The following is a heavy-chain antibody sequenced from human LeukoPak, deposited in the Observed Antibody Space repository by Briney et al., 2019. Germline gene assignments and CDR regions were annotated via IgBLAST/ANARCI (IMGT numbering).Heavy chain of an antibody. V-gene: IGHV1-58*02. Sequence: ASVKVSCKASGFTSTSSAMQWVRQARGQRLEWIGWIVVGSGNTNYAQKFQERVTITRDMSTSTAYMELSSLRSEDTAVYYCAAELGAYYYDSSGYSGYWGQGTLVTVSS. CDR1: GFTSTSSA. CDR2: IVVGSGNT. D-gene: IGHD3-22*01. CDR3: AAELGAYYYDSSGYSGY. J-gene: IGHJ4*02.